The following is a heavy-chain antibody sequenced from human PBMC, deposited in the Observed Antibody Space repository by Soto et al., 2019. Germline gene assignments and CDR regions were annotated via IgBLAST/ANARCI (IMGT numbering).Heavy chain of an antibody. J-gene: IGHJ6*02. CDR2: ISYDGSNK. V-gene: IGHV3-30*18. D-gene: IGHD1-26*01. Sequence: QVQLVESGGGVVQPGRSLRLSCAASGFTFSSYGMHWVRQAPGKGLEWVAVISYDGSNKYYADSVKGRFTISRDNSKNTLYLQMNSLRAEDTAVYSCAKDRHKIMGAPDGMDVWGQGTTVTVSS. CDR1: GFTFSSYG. CDR3: AKDRHKIMGAPDGMDV.